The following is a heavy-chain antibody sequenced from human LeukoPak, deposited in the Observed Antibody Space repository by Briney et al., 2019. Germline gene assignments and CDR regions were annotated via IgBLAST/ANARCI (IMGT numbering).Heavy chain of an antibody. Sequence: PGGSLRLSCAASGFTFSSYAMSWIRQPPGKGLEWIGEINHSGSTNYNPSLKSRVTISVDTSKNQFSLKLSSVTAADTAVYYCARGTGYCSSTSCTGYVWGSYRLYYFDYWGQGTLVTVSS. CDR2: INHSGST. CDR3: ARGTGYCSSTSCTGYVWGSYRLYYFDY. J-gene: IGHJ4*02. D-gene: IGHD2-2*01. CDR1: GFTFSSYA. V-gene: IGHV4-34*01.